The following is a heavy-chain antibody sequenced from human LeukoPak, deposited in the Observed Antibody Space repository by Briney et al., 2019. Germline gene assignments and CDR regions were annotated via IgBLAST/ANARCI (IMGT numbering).Heavy chain of an antibody. CDR1: GFTVSSNY. CDR2: IYGDGAP. J-gene: IGHJ4*02. D-gene: IGHD3-10*01. V-gene: IGHV3-66*01. CDR3: ARDFYYGSGSYSYYFDY. Sequence: PGGSLRLSCAASGFTVSSNYVNWVRQAPGKGLEWVPVIYGDGAPYYADSVKGRFTISRDNSKNTLYLQMNSLRAEDTAVYYCARDFYYGSGSYSYYFDYWGQGTLVTVSS.